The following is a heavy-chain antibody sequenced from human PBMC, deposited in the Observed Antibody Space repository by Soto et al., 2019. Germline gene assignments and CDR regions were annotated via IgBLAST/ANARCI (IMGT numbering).Heavy chain of an antibody. V-gene: IGHV3-11*01. D-gene: IGHD6-13*01. Sequence: QVQLVESGGGLVKPGGSLRLSCAASGFTFSDYYMSWIRQAPGKGLEWISYISSSGSSIYYAVSVKGRFTISRDNAESSLYLQMNRLRAEDTAVYYCAREPGIAAAATLGGMDVWGQGTTVTVSS. CDR3: AREPGIAAAATLGGMDV. CDR1: GFTFSDYY. CDR2: ISSSGSSI. J-gene: IGHJ6*02.